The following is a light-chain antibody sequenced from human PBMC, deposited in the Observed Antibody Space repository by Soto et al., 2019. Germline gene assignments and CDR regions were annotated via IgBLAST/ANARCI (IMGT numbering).Light chain of an antibody. CDR1: QSVNPY. J-gene: IGKJ5*01. CDR2: DAS. Sequence: EIVWTQSPAPLPLSPGERATLSSRAVQSVNPYLACYQQNPGQPPRLLIYDASTRATGIPARFSGSGSGTDFTLTISGLEPEDFVVYYCQQRSNSITFGQGTRRDIK. V-gene: IGKV3-11*01. CDR3: QQRSNSIT.